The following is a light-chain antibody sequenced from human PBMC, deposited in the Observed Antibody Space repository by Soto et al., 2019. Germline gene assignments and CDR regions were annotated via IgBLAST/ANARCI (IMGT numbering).Light chain of an antibody. CDR1: QSVSSW. V-gene: IGKV1-5*03. CDR2: KAS. CDR3: QQYKTYWT. Sequence: DIQMTQSPSTLSASVGDRVTITCRASQSVSSWLAWFQQKPGKAPKLLIYKASNLQSGVSSRFSGGGSGTEFTLTISSLQPDDFATYYCQQYKTYWTFGPGTNVEIK. J-gene: IGKJ1*01.